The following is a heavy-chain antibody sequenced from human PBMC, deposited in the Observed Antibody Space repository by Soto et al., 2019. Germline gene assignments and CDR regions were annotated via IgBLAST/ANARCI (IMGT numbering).Heavy chain of an antibody. CDR3: ARDRAVAIFGVVTPFDY. CDR1: GYTFTSYG. Sequence: ASVKVSCKASGYTFTSYGISWVRQAPGQGLEWMGWISACNGNTNYAQKLQGRVTMTTDTSTSTAYMELRSLRSDDTAVYYCARDRAVAIFGVVTPFDYWGQGTLVTVSS. V-gene: IGHV1-18*04. CDR2: ISACNGNT. D-gene: IGHD3-3*01. J-gene: IGHJ4*02.